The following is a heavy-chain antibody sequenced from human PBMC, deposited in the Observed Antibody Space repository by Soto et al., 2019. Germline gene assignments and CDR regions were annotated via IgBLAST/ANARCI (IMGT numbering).Heavy chain of an antibody. V-gene: IGHV4-31*03. CDR3: ARVWYYYDSSGYPDAFDI. Sequence: SETLSLTCTVSGGSISSGGYYWSWIRQHPGKGLEWIGYIYYSGSTYYNPSLKSRVTISVDTSKNQLSLKLSSVTAADTAVYYCARVWYYYDSSGYPDAFDIWGQGTMVTVS. CDR1: GGSISSGGYY. J-gene: IGHJ3*02. CDR2: IYYSGST. D-gene: IGHD3-22*01.